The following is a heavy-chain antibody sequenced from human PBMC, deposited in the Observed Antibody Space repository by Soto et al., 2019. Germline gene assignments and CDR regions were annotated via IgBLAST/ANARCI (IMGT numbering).Heavy chain of an antibody. Sequence: PSETLSLTCTVSGGSISSSSYYWGWIRQPPGKGLEWIGSIYYSGSTYYNPSLKSRVTISVDTSKNQLSLKLSSVTAADTAVYYCARQAHSATRQRDYFYYYGMDVWGQGTTVTVSS. J-gene: IGHJ6*02. CDR1: GGSISSSSYY. D-gene: IGHD3-10*01. CDR3: ARQAHSATRQRDYFYYYGMDV. CDR2: IYYSGST. V-gene: IGHV4-39*01.